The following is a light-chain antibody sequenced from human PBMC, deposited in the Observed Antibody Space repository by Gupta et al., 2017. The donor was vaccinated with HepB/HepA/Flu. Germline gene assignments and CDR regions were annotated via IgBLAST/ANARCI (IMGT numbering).Light chain of an antibody. CDR2: KAS. Sequence: DIQMTQSPSTLSASVGDRVTITCRASQSISTWLAWYQQKPGKAPRLLIYKASTLKSGVPSWFSGSRSGTEFTLTISSLQPDDFATYYCQQYKTYPLTFGGGTMVEIK. CDR3: QQYKTYPLT. CDR1: QSISTW. V-gene: IGKV1-5*03. J-gene: IGKJ4*01.